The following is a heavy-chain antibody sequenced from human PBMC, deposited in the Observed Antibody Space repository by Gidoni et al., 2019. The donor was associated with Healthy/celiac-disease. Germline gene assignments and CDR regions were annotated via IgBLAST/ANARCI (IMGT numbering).Heavy chain of an antibody. V-gene: IGHV4-34*01. D-gene: IGHD3-10*01. J-gene: IGHJ5*02. CDR3: ARRYGSGSYSWFDP. CDR2: INHSGST. CDR1: GGSFSGYY. Sequence: QVQLQQWGAGLLKPSETLSLTCAVYGGSFSGYYWNWIRQPPGKGLGWIGEINHSGSTNYNPSLKSRVTISGDTSKNQFSLKLSSVTAADTAVYYCARRYGSGSYSWFDPWGQGTLVTVSS.